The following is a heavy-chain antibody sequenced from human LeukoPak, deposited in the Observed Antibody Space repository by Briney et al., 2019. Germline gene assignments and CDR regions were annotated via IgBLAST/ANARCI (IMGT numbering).Heavy chain of an antibody. CDR2: ISSSSSYI. V-gene: IGHV3-21*04. J-gene: IGHJ4*02. CDR1: GFTFSSYS. D-gene: IGHD5-24*01. Sequence: GGSLRLSCAASGFTFSSYSMNWVRQAPGKGLEWVSSISSSSSYIYYADSVKGRFTISRDNAKNSLYLQMNSLRAEDTALYYCAKDLGPGSMATSPGFDYWGQGTLVTVSS. CDR3: AKDLGPGSMATSPGFDY.